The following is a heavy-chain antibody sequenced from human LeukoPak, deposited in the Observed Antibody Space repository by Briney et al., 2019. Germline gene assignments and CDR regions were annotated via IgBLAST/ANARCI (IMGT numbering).Heavy chain of an antibody. CDR1: GFTFSSYG. CDR2: ISYDGSNK. V-gene: IGHV3-30*18. D-gene: IGHD4-17*01. CDR3: ANSRNPTVTTFAFDY. J-gene: IGHJ4*02. Sequence: GGSLRLSCAASGFTFSSYGMHWVRQAPGKGLEWVADISYDGSNKYYADSVKGRFTISRDNSKNTLYLQMNSLRAEDTAVYYCANSRNPTVTTFAFDYWGQGTLVTVSS.